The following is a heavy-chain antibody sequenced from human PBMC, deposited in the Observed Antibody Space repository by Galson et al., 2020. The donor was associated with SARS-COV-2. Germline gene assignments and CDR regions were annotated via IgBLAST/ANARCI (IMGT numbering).Heavy chain of an antibody. V-gene: IGHV4-61*02. CDR1: GGSISTGSYY. CDR3: ARDLGDCSSTGCSNWFDP. D-gene: IGHD2-2*01. Sequence: SETLSLTCTVSGGSISTGSYYWSWIRQPAGKGLEWIGRIYTSGSTDYNPSLKSRVTISVDTSKNQFPLKLTSVTAADTAIYYCARDLGDCSSTGCSNWFDPWGQGTLVTVSS. CDR2: IYTSGST. J-gene: IGHJ5*02.